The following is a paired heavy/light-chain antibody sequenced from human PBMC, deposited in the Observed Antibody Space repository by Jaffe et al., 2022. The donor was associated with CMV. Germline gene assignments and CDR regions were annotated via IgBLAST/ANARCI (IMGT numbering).Light chain of an antibody. CDR1: QSVSSY. CDR3: QQRGSWPPT. V-gene: IGKV3-11*01. Sequence: EIVLTQSPATLSLSPGERATLSCRASQSVSSYLAWYQQKPGQAPRLLIYDASNRATGIPARFSGSGSGTDFTLIISSLEPEDFAVYYCQQRGSWPPTFGQGTRLEIK. J-gene: IGKJ2*01. CDR2: DAS.
Heavy chain of an antibody. CDR3: ARELRSSSSVWCDY. V-gene: IGHV3-74*01. J-gene: IGHJ4*02. CDR2: IDSDGRGT. Sequence: EVQLVESGGGLVQPGGSLRLSCVVSGFTFSNYWMHWVRQAPGKGLVWVSRIDSDGRGTGYADSVKGRFTISRDNAKNTLYLQMNSLSAEDTAVYYCARELRSSSSVWCDYWGQGTLVIVSS. D-gene: IGHD6-6*01. CDR1: GFTFSNYW.